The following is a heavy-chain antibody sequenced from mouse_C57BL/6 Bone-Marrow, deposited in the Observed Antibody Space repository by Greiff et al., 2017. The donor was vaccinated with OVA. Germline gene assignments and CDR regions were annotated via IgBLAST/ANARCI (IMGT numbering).Heavy chain of an antibody. J-gene: IGHJ4*01. D-gene: IGHD2-3*01. CDR1: GYSFTDYN. V-gene: IGHV1-39*01. Sequence: VQLQQSGPALVKPGASVKISCKASGYSFTDYNMNWVKQSNGKSLEWIGVINPNYGTTSYNQKFKGKATLTVDQSASTAYMQLNSLTSEDSAVYYCARWVLLNPDAMDYWGQGTSVTVSS. CDR3: ARWVLLNPDAMDY. CDR2: INPNYGTT.